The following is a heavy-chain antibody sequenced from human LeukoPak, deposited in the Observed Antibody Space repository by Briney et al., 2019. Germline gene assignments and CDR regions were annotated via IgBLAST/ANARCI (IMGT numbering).Heavy chain of an antibody. D-gene: IGHD4-17*01. CDR3: ARRAVTTGYFDY. V-gene: IGHV5-51*01. Sequence: GESLKISCKGSGYSFTSYWIAWVRQMHGKGLEWMGIIYPGDFDTRYSPSFQGQVTISADKSISTAYLQWSSLKASDAAVYYCARRAVTTGYFDYWGQGSLVTVSS. CDR1: GYSFTSYW. J-gene: IGHJ4*02. CDR2: IYPGDFDT.